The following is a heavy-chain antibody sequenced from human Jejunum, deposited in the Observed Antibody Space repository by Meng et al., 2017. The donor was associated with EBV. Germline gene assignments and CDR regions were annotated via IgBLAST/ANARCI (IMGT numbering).Heavy chain of an antibody. CDR2: IYWDDDK. V-gene: IGHV2-5*02. D-gene: IGHD5-12*01. CDR1: GFSLTTSGVG. Sequence: QITLKRSGPTLVNPPQTLTLTCTFSGFSLTTSGVGVGWIRQPPGKAPEWLALIYWDDDKRYSPSLKSRLTITKDTSKNQVVLTMTNMDPVDTGTYFCAHSPMRTSSSGYPRGFDYWGQGTLVTVSS. CDR3: AHSPMRTSSSGYPRGFDY. J-gene: IGHJ4*02.